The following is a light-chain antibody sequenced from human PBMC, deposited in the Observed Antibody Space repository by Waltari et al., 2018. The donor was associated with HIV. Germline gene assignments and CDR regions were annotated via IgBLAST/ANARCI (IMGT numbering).Light chain of an antibody. CDR3: QVWDSSSDRLYV. CDR2: DNS. V-gene: IGLV3-21*02. J-gene: IGLJ1*01. Sequence: QAPSVSVAPGQTARITCGGNNIGSKTVHWYQQKPGQAPVVVVYDNSDRPSVIPERFSGSNSGNTATLTISWVEAGDEADYYCQVWDSSSDRLYVFGTGTKVTVL. CDR1: NIGSKT.